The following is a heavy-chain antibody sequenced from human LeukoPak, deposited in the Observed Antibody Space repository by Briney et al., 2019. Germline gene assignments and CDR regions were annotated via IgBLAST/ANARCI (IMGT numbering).Heavy chain of an antibody. Sequence: GGSLRLSCAASGFTFSSYGMHWVRQAPGKGLEWVAVISYDGSNKYYADSVKGRFTISRDNAKNTLYLQMNSLRAEDTAVYHCARGNYYDSSGPGGYWGQGTLVIVSS. CDR2: ISYDGSNK. CDR3: ARGNYYDSSGPGGY. CDR1: GFTFSSYG. J-gene: IGHJ4*02. V-gene: IGHV3-30*03. D-gene: IGHD3-22*01.